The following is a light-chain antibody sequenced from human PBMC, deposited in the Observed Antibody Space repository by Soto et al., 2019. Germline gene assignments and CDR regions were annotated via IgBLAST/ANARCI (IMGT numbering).Light chain of an antibody. CDR1: QSVMYSTNNKNY. CDR3: LQYYTNPFT. Sequence: DFVMTQSPDSLAVSLGERATINCKSSQSVMYSTNNKNYLAWYQQKPGQPPKLLIYWASTRESGVPDRFSGSGSGTDFTLSISSLQAEDVALYFCLQYYTNPFTFGGGTKVEIK. CDR2: WAS. V-gene: IGKV4-1*01. J-gene: IGKJ4*01.